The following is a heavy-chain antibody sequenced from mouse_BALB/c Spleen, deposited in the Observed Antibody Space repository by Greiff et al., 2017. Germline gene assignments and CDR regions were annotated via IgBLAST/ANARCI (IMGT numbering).Heavy chain of an antibody. D-gene: IGHD2-14*01. CDR1: GFTFTDYY. V-gene: IGHV7-3*02. CDR2: IRNKANGYTT. Sequence: EVQGVESGGGLVQPGGSLRLSCATSGFTFTDYYMSWVRQPPGKALEWLGFIRNKANGYTTEYSASVKGRFTISRVNSQSILYLQMNTLRAEDSATYYCARALYYRYDEAAMDYWGQGTSVTVSS. CDR3: ARALYYRYDEAAMDY. J-gene: IGHJ4*01.